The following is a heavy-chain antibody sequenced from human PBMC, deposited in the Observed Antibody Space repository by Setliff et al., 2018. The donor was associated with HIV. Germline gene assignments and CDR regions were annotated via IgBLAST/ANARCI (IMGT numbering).Heavy chain of an antibody. CDR3: ARSIYGSGTYPLDI. CDR2: MYYTGNT. D-gene: IGHD3-10*01. J-gene: IGHJ4*02. V-gene: IGHV4-4*07. Sequence: SETLSLTCSVSGGSTTYYHWNWIRQPAGKGLEWIGRMYYTGNTDYNPSLKSRVIMSIDTSKNQFSLRLNSVTAADTAVYYCARSIYGSGTYPLDIWGQGILVTVSS. CDR1: GGSTTYYH.